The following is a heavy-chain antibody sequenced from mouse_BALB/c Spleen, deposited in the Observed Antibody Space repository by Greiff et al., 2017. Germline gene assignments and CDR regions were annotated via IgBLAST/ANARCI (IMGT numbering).Heavy chain of an antibody. V-gene: IGHV2-9*02. Sequence: VQVVESGPGLVAPSQSLSITCTVSGFSLTSYGVHWVRQPPGKGLEWLGVIWAGGSTNYNSALMSRLSISKDNSKSQVFLKMNSLQTDDTAMYYCARDYGNYRAFAYWGQGTLVTVSA. CDR1: GFSLTSYG. CDR3: ARDYGNYRAFAY. CDR2: IWAGGST. D-gene: IGHD2-1*01. J-gene: IGHJ3*01.